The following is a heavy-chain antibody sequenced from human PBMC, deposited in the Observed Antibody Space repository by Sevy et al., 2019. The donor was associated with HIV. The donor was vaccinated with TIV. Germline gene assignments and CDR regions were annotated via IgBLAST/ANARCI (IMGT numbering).Heavy chain of an antibody. CDR3: AKVTPHIVATIIEDAFDI. J-gene: IGHJ3*02. CDR1: GFTFSSYA. CDR2: RSGSGGST. V-gene: IGHV3-23*01. Sequence: GGSLRLSCAASGFTFSSYAMSWVRRAPGKGLEWVSDRSGSGGSTDYADSVKGRFTISRDNSKNTLYLQMNSLRAEDTAVYYCAKVTPHIVATIIEDAFDIWGQGTMVNVSS. D-gene: IGHD5-12*01.